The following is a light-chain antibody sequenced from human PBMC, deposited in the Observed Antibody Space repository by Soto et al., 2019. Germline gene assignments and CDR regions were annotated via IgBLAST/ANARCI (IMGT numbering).Light chain of an antibody. V-gene: IGKV1-9*01. CDR1: QGISSY. Sequence: DIQLTQSPSFLSASVGDRVTITCRVSQGISSYLAWYQQKPGKAPKLLIYAASTLQSGVPSRFSGSGSGTEFTLTISSLQPEDFATYYCQQLKTFGQGTKVDIK. CDR2: AAS. CDR3: QQLKT. J-gene: IGKJ1*01.